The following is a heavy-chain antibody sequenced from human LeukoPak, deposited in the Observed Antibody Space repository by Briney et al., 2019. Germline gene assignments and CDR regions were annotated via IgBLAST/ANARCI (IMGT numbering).Heavy chain of an antibody. CDR3: ARAVAGKKLYYFDY. CDR2: ISSGSSYI. D-gene: IGHD6-19*01. Sequence: GGSLRLSCAASGFTFSSYSMNWVRQAPGKGLEWVSSISSGSSYIYYADSVKGRFTISRDNAKNSLYLQMNSLRAEDTAVYYCARAVAGKKLYYFDYWGQGTLVTVSS. CDR1: GFTFSSYS. V-gene: IGHV3-21*01. J-gene: IGHJ4*02.